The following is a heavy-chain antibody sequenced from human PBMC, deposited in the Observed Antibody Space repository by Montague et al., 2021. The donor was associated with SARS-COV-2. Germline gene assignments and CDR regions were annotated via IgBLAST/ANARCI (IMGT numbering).Heavy chain of an antibody. CDR2: IYSSGNA. CDR1: GGSISSSSYY. J-gene: IGHJ4*02. Sequence: SETLSLTCTVSGGSISSSSYYWGWIRQPPGKGLEWIGRIYSSGNANYSPSLKSRVTMSVDTSQNQFSLKLNSLTAADAAVYYCARGDHPQSGSWYFFDTWGQGALVTVSS. CDR3: ARGDHPQSGSWYFFDT. V-gene: IGHV4-61*05. D-gene: IGHD6-13*01.